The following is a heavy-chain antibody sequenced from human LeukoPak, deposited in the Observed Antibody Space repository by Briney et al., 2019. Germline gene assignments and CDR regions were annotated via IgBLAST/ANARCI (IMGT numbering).Heavy chain of an antibody. Sequence: SVKVSCKASGGTFSSYAISWVRQAPGQGLEWMGGIIPIFGTANYAQKFQGRVTITADESTSTAYMELSSLRSEDTAVYYCAREGVAYSSSWSNPWDYWGQGTLVTVSS. CDR2: IIPIFGTA. CDR3: AREGVAYSSSWSNPWDY. D-gene: IGHD6-13*01. J-gene: IGHJ4*02. V-gene: IGHV1-69*13. CDR1: GGTFSSYA.